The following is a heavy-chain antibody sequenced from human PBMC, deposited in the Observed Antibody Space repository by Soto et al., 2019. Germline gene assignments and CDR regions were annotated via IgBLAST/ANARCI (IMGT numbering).Heavy chain of an antibody. CDR3: ARDVSTGSSSLYLDAFDI. CDR2: INRDGSKK. CDR1: GFTLSAYW. V-gene: IGHV3-7*05. Sequence: EVQLEESGGDLVQPGGSLILSCAASGFTLSAYWMTWVRQAPGKGLEWVANINRDGSKKSYLDSGRGRFTISRDNVGNSLYLQMDSLRADDTALYYYARDVSTGSSSLYLDAFDIWGQGTMVTVSS. J-gene: IGHJ3*02. D-gene: IGHD6-13*01.